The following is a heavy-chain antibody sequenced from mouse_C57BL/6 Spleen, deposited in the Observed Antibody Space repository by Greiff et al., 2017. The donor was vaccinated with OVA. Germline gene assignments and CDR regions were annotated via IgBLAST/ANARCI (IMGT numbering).Heavy chain of an antibody. D-gene: IGHD1-1*01. Sequence: QVQLKESGAELMKPGASVKLSCKATGYTFTGYWIEWVKQRPGHGLEWIGEILPGSGSTNYNEKFKGKATFTADTSSNTAYMQLSSLTTEDSSNYYGARRIRGTYGSREDFDYWGQGTTLTVSS. J-gene: IGHJ2*01. CDR1: GYTFTGYW. CDR2: ILPGSGST. V-gene: IGHV1-9*01. CDR3: ARRIRGTYGSREDFDY.